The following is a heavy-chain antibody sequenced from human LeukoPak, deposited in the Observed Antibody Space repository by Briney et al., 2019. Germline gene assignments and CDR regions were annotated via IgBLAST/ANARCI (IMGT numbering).Heavy chain of an antibody. Sequence: GGSLRLSCSASGFTFSTYAMYWVRQAPGKGLEHVASINSNGDGTYYADSVKGRLTISRDDSKNTLYLQMNSLRAEDTAMYYCARGLPPVMKYYFDYWGQGTLVTVSS. CDR1: GFTFSTYA. V-gene: IGHV3-64*04. CDR2: INSNGDGT. CDR3: ARGLPPVMKYYFDY. J-gene: IGHJ4*02. D-gene: IGHD4-11*01.